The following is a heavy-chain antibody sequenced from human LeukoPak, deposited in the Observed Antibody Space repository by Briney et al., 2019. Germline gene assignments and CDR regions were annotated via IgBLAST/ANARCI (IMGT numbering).Heavy chain of an antibody. Sequence: GGSLRLSCAASGFTFSSYSLNWVRQAPGKGPEWVSSIGSRSRYIYYADSVKGRFTISRDNAKNSLFLQMDSLRADDTAVYYCARHRNADYYDASATFDIWGQGTMVTVSS. CDR3: ARHRNADYYDASATFDI. CDR1: GFTFSSYS. J-gene: IGHJ3*02. CDR2: IGSRSRYI. V-gene: IGHV3-21*01. D-gene: IGHD3-22*01.